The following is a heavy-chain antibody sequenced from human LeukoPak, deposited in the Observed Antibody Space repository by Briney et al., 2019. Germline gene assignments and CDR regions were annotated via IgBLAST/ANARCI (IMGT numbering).Heavy chain of an antibody. D-gene: IGHD5-24*01. CDR2: INHTGST. J-gene: IGHJ4*02. CDR1: GGSFSGYY. Sequence: SETLSLTCAVYGGSFSGYYWSWIRQPPGKGLEWVGEINHTGSTNYNPSLKSRVTISADTSKNQFSLKLSSVTAADTAVYYCARAREKMAIDYWGQGTLVTVSS. V-gene: IGHV4-34*01. CDR3: ARAREKMAIDY.